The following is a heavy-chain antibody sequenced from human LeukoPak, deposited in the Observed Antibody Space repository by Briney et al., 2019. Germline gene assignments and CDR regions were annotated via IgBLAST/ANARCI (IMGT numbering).Heavy chain of an antibody. Sequence: SETLSLTCAVYGGSFSGYYWSWIRQPPGKGLEWIGKINHSGSTNYNPSLKSRVTISVDTSKNQFSLKLSSVTAADTAVYYCARVGHGYYDSSGYLYYFDYWGQGTLVTVSS. V-gene: IGHV4-34*01. J-gene: IGHJ4*02. D-gene: IGHD3-22*01. CDR3: ARVGHGYYDSSGYLYYFDY. CDR1: GGSFSGYY. CDR2: INHSGST.